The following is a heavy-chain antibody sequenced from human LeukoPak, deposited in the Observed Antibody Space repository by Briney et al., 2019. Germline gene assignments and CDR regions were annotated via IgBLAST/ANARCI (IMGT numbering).Heavy chain of an antibody. Sequence: ASVKVSCKASGYTFTSYDINWVRQAPGQGLEWMGIINPSGGSTSYAQKFQGRVTMTRDTSMSTVYMELSSLRSEDTAVYYCAIVPAAEYWFDPWGQGTLVTVSS. CDR3: AIVPAAEYWFDP. J-gene: IGHJ5*02. D-gene: IGHD2-2*01. CDR2: INPSGGST. V-gene: IGHV1-46*03. CDR1: GYTFTSYD.